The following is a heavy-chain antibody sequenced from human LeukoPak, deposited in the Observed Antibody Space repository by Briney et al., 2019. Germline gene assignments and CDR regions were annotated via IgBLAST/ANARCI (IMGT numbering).Heavy chain of an antibody. Sequence: PWASVKVSCKASGYTFTSYGISWVRQAPGQGLEWMGWISAYNGNTNYAQKLQGRVTMTTDTSTSTAYMELRSLRSDDTAVYYCARGLGTHYGSGPSDYWGQGTLVTVSS. CDR2: ISAYNGNT. CDR3: ARGLGTHYGSGPSDY. CDR1: GYTFTSYG. V-gene: IGHV1-18*01. D-gene: IGHD3-10*01. J-gene: IGHJ4*02.